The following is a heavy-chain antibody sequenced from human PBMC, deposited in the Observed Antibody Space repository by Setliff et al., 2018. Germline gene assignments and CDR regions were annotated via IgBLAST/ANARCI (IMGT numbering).Heavy chain of an antibody. Sequence: ASVKVSCKASGYAFTGHYIHWVRQAPGQGLEWMGWINPRTGVTNYARNFQGRVTMTRDTSISTAYMELRRLKSDDTAVYYCARDPTGSHLTANAFDIWGQGTMVTVSS. D-gene: IGHD7-27*01. CDR1: GYAFTGHY. J-gene: IGHJ3*02. CDR2: INPRTGVT. V-gene: IGHV1-2*02. CDR3: ARDPTGSHLTANAFDI.